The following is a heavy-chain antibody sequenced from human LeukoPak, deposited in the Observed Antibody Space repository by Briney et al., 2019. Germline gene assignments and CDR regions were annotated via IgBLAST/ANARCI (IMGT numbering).Heavy chain of an antibody. D-gene: IGHD5-18*01. CDR2: INHSGST. J-gene: IGHJ6*03. V-gene: IGHV4-34*01. CDR3: ARAGYSYGYGYYYMDV. Sequence: SETLSLTCAVYGGSFSGYYWSWIRRPPGKGLEWTGEINHSGSTNYNPSLKSRVTISVDTSKNQFSLELSSVTAADTAVYYCARAGYSYGYGYYYMDVWGKGTTVTVSS. CDR1: GGSFSGYY.